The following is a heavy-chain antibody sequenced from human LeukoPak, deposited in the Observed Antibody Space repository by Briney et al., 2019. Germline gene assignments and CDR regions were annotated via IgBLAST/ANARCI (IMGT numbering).Heavy chain of an antibody. J-gene: IGHJ4*02. V-gene: IGHV4-59*01. CDR1: GGSISSYY. CDR2: IYDSGST. D-gene: IGHD3-22*01. CDR3: ARGRGQPDYDSSGYFDY. Sequence: PSETLSLTCTVSGGSISSYYWSWIRQPAGRGLEWIGYIYDSGSTDYKPSLKSRVTISVDTSKNQFSLKLTSVTAADTAVYYCARGRGQPDYDSSGYFDYWGQGSLVTVSS.